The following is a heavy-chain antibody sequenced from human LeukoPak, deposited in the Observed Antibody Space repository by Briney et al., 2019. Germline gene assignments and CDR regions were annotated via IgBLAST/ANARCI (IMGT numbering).Heavy chain of an antibody. J-gene: IGHJ4*02. CDR2: ISGSGGST. Sequence: GGSLRLSCAASGFTFSSYAMSWVRQAPGKGLEWVSAISGSGGSTYYADSVKGRFTISRDNPKNTLYLQMNSLRAEDTAVYYCAKRGTGYYYGSGSLDVHHPLDYWGQGTLVTVSS. CDR3: AKRGTGYYYGSGSLDVHHPLDY. CDR1: GFTFSSYA. V-gene: IGHV3-23*01. D-gene: IGHD3-10*01.